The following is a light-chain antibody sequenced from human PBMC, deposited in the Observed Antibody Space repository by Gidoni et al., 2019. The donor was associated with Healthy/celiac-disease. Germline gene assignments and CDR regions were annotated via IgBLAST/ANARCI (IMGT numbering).Light chain of an antibody. J-gene: IGLJ2*01. Sequence: SSELPQPPPVSLSPGQTASITCSGDKLGDKYACWYQQKPGQSPVLVIYQDSKRPSGIPERFSGSNSGNTATLNISGTQAMDEADYYCQAWDSSTVVFGGGTKLTVL. CDR3: QAWDSSTVV. CDR2: QDS. V-gene: IGLV3-1*01. CDR1: KLGDKY.